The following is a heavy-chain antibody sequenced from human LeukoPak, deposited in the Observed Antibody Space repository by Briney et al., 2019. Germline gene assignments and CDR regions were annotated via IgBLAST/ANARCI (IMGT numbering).Heavy chain of an antibody. CDR2: ISYDGSKK. D-gene: IGHD5-12*01. CDR1: GFTFSSYA. J-gene: IGHJ5*02. Sequence: GGSLRLSCAASGFTFSSYAMHWVRQAPGKGLEWVAVISYDGSKKYYADSVKGRFTISRDNSKNTLYLQMNSLRAEDTAVYYCARGPPRGEWLLNWFDPWGQGTLVTVSS. CDR3: ARGPPRGEWLLNWFDP. V-gene: IGHV3-30-3*01.